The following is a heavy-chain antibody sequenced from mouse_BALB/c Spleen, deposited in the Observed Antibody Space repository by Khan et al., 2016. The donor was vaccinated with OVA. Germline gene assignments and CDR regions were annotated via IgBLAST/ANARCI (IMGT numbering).Heavy chain of an antibody. D-gene: IGHD3-3*01. J-gene: IGHJ4*01. CDR1: GYTFPEYT. CDR3: ARDAGRY. V-gene: IGHV1-18*01. CDR2: INPKNGGT. Sequence: VQLKQSGPELVKPGASVKISCKTSGYTFPEYTVHWVKQSLGKSLDWIGVINPKNGGTAYNQKFKGKATLTVDKSSSTAYMEFRSLTSDVSAVYSCARDAGRYWGQGTSVTVAS.